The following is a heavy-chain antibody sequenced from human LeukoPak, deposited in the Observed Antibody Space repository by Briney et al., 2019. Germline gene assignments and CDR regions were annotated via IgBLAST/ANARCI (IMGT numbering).Heavy chain of an antibody. D-gene: IGHD3-22*01. CDR2: ISYDGSNK. CDR3: ARSGPTPQRITMIVPPDY. Sequence: GGSLRLSCAASGFTFSSYAMHWVRQAPGKGLEWVAVISYDGSNKYYADSVKGRFTISRDNSKNTLYLQMNSLRAEDTAVYYCARSGPTPQRITMIVPPDYWGQGTLVTVSS. J-gene: IGHJ4*02. V-gene: IGHV3-30-3*01. CDR1: GFTFSSYA.